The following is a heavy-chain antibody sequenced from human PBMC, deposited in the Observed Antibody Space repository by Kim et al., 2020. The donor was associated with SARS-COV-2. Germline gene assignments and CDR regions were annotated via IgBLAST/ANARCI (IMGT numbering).Heavy chain of an antibody. D-gene: IGHD3-10*01. Sequence: GGSLRLSCAASGFTFSDYYMSWIRQAPGKGLEWVSYISSSGSTIYSADSVKGRFTISRDNARDSLYLQMNSLRVEDTAVYYCARASRSILPGTFDYCGQGTLVTVSS. CDR3: ARASRSILPGTFDY. CDR1: GFTFSDYY. CDR2: ISSSGSTI. J-gene: IGHJ4*02. V-gene: IGHV3-11*01.